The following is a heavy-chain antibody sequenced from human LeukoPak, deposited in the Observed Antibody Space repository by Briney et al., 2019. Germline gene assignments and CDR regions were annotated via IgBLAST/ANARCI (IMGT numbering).Heavy chain of an antibody. J-gene: IGHJ3*02. Sequence: SETLSLTCTVSGYSISSGYYWGWIRQPPGKGLEWIGSIYHSGSTYYNPSLKGRVTISVDTSKNQFSLKLSSVTAADTAVYYCARYDSSGYWPTAFDIWGQGTMVTVSS. CDR1: GYSISSGYY. CDR2: IYHSGST. D-gene: IGHD3-22*01. CDR3: ARYDSSGYWPTAFDI. V-gene: IGHV4-38-2*02.